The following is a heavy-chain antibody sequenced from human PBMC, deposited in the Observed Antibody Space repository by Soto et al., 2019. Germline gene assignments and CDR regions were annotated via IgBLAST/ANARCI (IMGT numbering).Heavy chain of an antibody. CDR3: AKSKAGKHSGSYVVEVAYFDY. J-gene: IGHJ4*02. D-gene: IGHD1-26*01. CDR2: ISYDGSNK. V-gene: IGHV3-30*18. Sequence: GGSLRLSCAASGFTFSSYGMHWVRQAPGKGLEWVAVISYDGSNKYYADSVKGRFTISRDNSKNTLYLQMNSLRAEDTAVYYCAKSKAGKHSGSYVVEVAYFDYWGQGTLVTVSS. CDR1: GFTFSSYG.